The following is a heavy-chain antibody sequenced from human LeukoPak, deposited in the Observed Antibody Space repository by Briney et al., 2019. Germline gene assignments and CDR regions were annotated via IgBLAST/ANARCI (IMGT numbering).Heavy chain of an antibody. Sequence: ASVKVSCKASGYTFTGYYMHWVRQAPGQGLEWMGWINPNSGGTNYAQKFQGRVTMTRDTSISTAYMELSRLRSDDTDVYYCARAYPLTGDWFDPRGQGTLVTVSS. V-gene: IGHV1-2*02. CDR2: INPNSGGT. CDR1: GYTFTGYY. J-gene: IGHJ5*02. CDR3: ARAYPLTGDWFDP. D-gene: IGHD7-27*01.